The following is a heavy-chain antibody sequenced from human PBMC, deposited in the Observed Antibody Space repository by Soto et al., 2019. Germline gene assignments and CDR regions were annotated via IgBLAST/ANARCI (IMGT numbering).Heavy chain of an antibody. CDR2: IYYSGST. J-gene: IGHJ5*02. Sequence: SETLSLTCTVSGGSISSSSYYWGWIRQPPGKGLEWIGSIYYSGSTYYNPSLKSRVTIPVDTSKNQFSLKLSSVTAADTAVYYCARRVGSCSGTSCNGWFDPWGQGTLVTVSS. V-gene: IGHV4-39*01. CDR3: ARRVGSCSGTSCNGWFDP. D-gene: IGHD2-2*01. CDR1: GGSISSSSYY.